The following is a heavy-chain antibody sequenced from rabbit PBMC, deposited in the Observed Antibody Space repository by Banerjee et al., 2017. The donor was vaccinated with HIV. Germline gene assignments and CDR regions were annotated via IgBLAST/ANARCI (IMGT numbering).Heavy chain of an antibody. J-gene: IGHJ4*01. V-gene: IGHV1S45*01. Sequence: QEQLEESGGDLVKPEGSLTLTCTASGFDLSTHYYMCWVRQAPGKGLEWIACIYSASSGTTYYASWAKGRFTISKTSSTTVTLQMTSLTAADTATYFCARDLWDSSGLWGPGTLVTVS. CDR2: IYSASSGTT. CDR1: GFDLSTHYY. D-gene: IGHD1-1*01. CDR3: ARDLWDSSGL.